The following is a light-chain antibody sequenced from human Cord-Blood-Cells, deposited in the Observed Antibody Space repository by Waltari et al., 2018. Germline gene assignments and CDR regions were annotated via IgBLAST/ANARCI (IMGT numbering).Light chain of an antibody. CDR1: QSVSSY. CDR2: DAP. J-gene: IGKJ4*01. Sequence: EIVLIQSPATLSLSHGERATLSCRASQSVSSYLAWYKQKPGQAPRLLIYDAPNRATGIPARFSGSGSGTDFTLTISSLEPEDCAVYYCQQRSNWPTFGGGTKVEIK. CDR3: QQRSNWPT. V-gene: IGKV3-11*01.